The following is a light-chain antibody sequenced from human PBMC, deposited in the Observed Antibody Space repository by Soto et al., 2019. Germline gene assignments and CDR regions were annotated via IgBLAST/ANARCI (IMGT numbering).Light chain of an antibody. Sequence: EIVLTQSPGTLSVSPGERATLSCRASQSVSSNLAWYQQKPGQAPRLLIYDASTRATGVPARFSGSGSGTDFTLTISRLEPEDFAVYYCQQYDSWTFGQGTKVDIK. V-gene: IGKV3-20*01. CDR3: QQYDSWT. CDR1: QSVSSN. CDR2: DAS. J-gene: IGKJ1*01.